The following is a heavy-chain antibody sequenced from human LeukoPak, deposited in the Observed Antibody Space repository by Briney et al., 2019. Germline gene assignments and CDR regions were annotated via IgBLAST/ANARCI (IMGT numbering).Heavy chain of an antibody. Sequence: PSETLSLTCTVSGGSISSSSYYWGWIRQPPGKGLEWIGSIYYSGSTCYNPSLKSRVTISVDTSKNQFSLKLSSVTAADTAVYYCARGEGGVVVPAASWFDPWGQGTLVTVSS. D-gene: IGHD2-2*01. V-gene: IGHV4-39*07. CDR3: ARGEGGVVVPAASWFDP. CDR2: IYYSGST. J-gene: IGHJ5*02. CDR1: GGSISSSSYY.